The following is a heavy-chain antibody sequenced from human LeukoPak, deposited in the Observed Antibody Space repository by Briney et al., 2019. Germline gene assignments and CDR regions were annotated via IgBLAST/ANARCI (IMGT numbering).Heavy chain of an antibody. J-gene: IGHJ6*03. Sequence: GGSLRLSCAASGFTFSSYNMNWVRQAPGRGLEWVSSISTTSDYIYYADSLKGRFTISRDNAKNSLFLQMNSLRAEDTAVYYCARVLRYCSGGNCYSGGLGYMDVWGKGTTVTISS. CDR1: GFTFSSYN. CDR2: ISTTSDYI. D-gene: IGHD2-15*01. CDR3: ARVLRYCSGGNCYSGGLGYMDV. V-gene: IGHV3-21*04.